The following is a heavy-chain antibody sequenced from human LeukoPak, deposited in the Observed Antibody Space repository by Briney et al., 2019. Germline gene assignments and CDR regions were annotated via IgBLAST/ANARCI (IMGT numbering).Heavy chain of an antibody. J-gene: IGHJ4*02. CDR2: TNEAGGDK. V-gene: IGHV3-7*01. Sequence: GGSLRLTCAASGFTFSDFWMSWVRQAPGKGLECVASTNEAGGDKLYVDSVKGRFTISRDNSKNSLSLQMNSLTAEDTAIYYCAIATTGRGAFGSWGQGTLVSVSS. D-gene: IGHD1-1*01. CDR3: AIATTGRGAFGS. CDR1: GFTFSDFW.